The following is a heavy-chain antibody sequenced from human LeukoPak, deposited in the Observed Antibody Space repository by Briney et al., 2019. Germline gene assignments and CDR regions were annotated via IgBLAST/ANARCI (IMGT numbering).Heavy chain of an antibody. CDR3: ARDLGQYYDTSDNWFDP. J-gene: IGHJ5*02. Sequence: PGGSLRLSCAASGFTFSSYSMNWVRQAPGKGLEWVSSISSSSIYIYYADSVKGRFTISRDNAKNSLYLQMNSLRAEDTAVYYCARDLGQYYDTSDNWFDPWGQGTLVTVSS. V-gene: IGHV3-21*01. D-gene: IGHD3-22*01. CDR1: GFTFSSYS. CDR2: ISSSSIYI.